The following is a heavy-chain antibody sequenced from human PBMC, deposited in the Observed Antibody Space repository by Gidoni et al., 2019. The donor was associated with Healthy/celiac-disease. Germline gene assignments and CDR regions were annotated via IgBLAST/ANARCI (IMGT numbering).Heavy chain of an antibody. CDR3: ARDSPDNWNDGFDP. J-gene: IGHJ5*02. CDR2: ISSSGSTI. CDR1: GFTFSSYE. V-gene: IGHV3-48*03. Sequence: EVQLVESGGGLVQPGGSLRLSCAASGFTFSSYEMNWVRQAPGKGLEWVSYISSSGSTIYYADSVKGRFTISRDNAKNSLYLQMNSLRAEDTAVYYCARDSPDNWNDGFDPWGQGTLVTVSS. D-gene: IGHD1-20*01.